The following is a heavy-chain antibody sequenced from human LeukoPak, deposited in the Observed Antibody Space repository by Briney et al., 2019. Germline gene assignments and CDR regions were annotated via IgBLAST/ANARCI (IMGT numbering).Heavy chain of an antibody. Sequence: GGSLRLSCAASGFTFSNAWMSWVRQAPGKGLEWVGRIKSKTDGGTTDYAAPVKGRFTISRDDSKNTLYLQMNSLKTEYTAVYYCTTDLVEYCSGGSCYAKDYWGQGTLVTVSS. CDR3: TTDLVEYCSGGSCYAKDY. D-gene: IGHD2-15*01. V-gene: IGHV3-15*01. CDR2: IKSKTDGGTT. CDR1: GFTFSNAW. J-gene: IGHJ4*02.